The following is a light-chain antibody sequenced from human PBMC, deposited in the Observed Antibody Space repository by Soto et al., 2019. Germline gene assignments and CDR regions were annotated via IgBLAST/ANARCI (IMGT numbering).Light chain of an antibody. CDR3: QQRGDWPA. V-gene: IGKV3-11*01. CDR2: DVS. CDR1: LSLSGY. Sequence: EVVLTKFQATLSLSPGDRSILSCRASLSLSGYVTWHQHKPGQAPRLLFDDVSNRANGIPDRFSSSAAGTTFTLTISILEPEDFAIYYCQQRGDWPAFGQGTKVDIK. J-gene: IGKJ1*01.